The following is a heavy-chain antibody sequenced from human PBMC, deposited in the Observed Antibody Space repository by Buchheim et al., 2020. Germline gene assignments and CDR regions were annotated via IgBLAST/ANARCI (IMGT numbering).Heavy chain of an antibody. CDR3: ARGAYCSGGSCYSYNWFDP. CDR2: IYYSGNT. J-gene: IGHJ5*02. Sequence: QVQLQESGPGLVKPSQTLSLTCAVSGGSISSGGCTWSWIRQPPGKGLEWIGYIYYSGNTYYNPSLKSRVTISVDTSKNQFSLKLSSVTAADTAVYYCARGAYCSGGSCYSYNWFDPWGQGIL. CDR1: GGSISSGGCT. D-gene: IGHD2-15*01. V-gene: IGHV4-30-4*07.